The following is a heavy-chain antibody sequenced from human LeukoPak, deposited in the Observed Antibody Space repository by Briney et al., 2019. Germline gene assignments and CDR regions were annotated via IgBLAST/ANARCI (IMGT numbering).Heavy chain of an antibody. J-gene: IGHJ3*01. D-gene: IGHD1-20*01. V-gene: IGHV4-34*01. CDR3: AGPITGDNDAFDL. Sequence: SETLSLTCAIYGESFSDYYWSWIRQSPGRGLEWIGEVNHGGGSTNYNPSLKNRVTMSADTSKNQFSLKLTSVTAADTAIYYCAGPITGDNDAFDLWGQGTMVTVSP. CDR1: GESFSDYY. CDR2: VNHGGGST.